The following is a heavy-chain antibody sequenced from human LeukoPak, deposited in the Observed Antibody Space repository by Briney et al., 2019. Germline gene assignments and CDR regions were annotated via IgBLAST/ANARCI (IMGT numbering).Heavy chain of an antibody. CDR1: GGTFSSYA. CDR2: IIPIFGTA. V-gene: IGHV1-69*05. CDR3: ASAGYSSSYYYYYMDV. D-gene: IGHD6-13*01. Sequence: ASVTVSCKASGGTFSSYAISWVRQAPGQGLEWMGGIIPIFGTANYAQKFQGRVTITTDESTSTAYMELSSLRSEDTAVYYCASAGYSSSYYYYYMDVWGKGTTVTVSS. J-gene: IGHJ6*03.